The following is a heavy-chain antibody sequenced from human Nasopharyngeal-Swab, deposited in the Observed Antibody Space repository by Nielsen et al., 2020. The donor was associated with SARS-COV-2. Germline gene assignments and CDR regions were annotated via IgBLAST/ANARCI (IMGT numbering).Heavy chain of an antibody. J-gene: IGHJ4*02. CDR2: IKQDGSEK. CDR3: ARRNLYYDFWSGYYYYFDY. D-gene: IGHD3-3*01. V-gene: IGHV3-7*01. Sequence: GGSLRLSCAASGFTFSDYYMSWIRQAPGKGLEWVANIKQDGSEKYYVDSVKGRFTISRDNAKNSLYLQMNSLRAEDTAVYYCARRNLYYDFWSGYYYYFDYWGQGTLVTVSS. CDR1: GFTFSDYY.